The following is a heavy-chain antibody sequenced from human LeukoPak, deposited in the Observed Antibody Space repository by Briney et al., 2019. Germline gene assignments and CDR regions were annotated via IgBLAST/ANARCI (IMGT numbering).Heavy chain of an antibody. J-gene: IGHJ4*02. D-gene: IGHD3-22*01. CDR1: GFTFSSYW. CDR3: AKDPNYYDSSGYFDY. Sequence: PGGSLRLSCAASGFTFSSYWMHWVRQAPGKGPVWVSRINSDGFSISYADSVKGRFTISRDNSKNTLYLQMNSLRAEDTAVYYCAKDPNYYDSSGYFDYWGQGTLVTVSS. CDR2: INSDGFSI. V-gene: IGHV3-74*01.